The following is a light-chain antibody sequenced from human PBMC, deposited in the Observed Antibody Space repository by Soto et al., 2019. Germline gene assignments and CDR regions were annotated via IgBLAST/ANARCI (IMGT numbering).Light chain of an antibody. V-gene: IGKV3-11*01. CDR2: DAS. CDR1: QSVSSY. CDR3: QQRSNWPPEYT. Sequence: EIVLTQSPATLSLSPGERATLSCRASQSVSSYLAWYQQKPGQAPRLLIYDASNRATGIPARFSGSGSGTDFTRTISSLEPEDFAVYYCQQRSNWPPEYTFGQGTKLEIK. J-gene: IGKJ2*01.